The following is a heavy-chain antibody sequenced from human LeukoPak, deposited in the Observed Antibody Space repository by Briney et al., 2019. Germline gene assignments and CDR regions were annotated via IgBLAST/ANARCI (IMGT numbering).Heavy chain of an antibody. CDR1: GYTFTSYA. J-gene: IGHJ6*03. D-gene: IGHD6-13*01. CDR3: AREPNSSSWYRYYYYYMDV. Sequence: ASVKVSCKASGYTFTSYAMSWVRQAPGQGLEWMGWINTNTGNPTYAQGFTGRFVFSLDTSVSTAYLQISSLKAEDTAVYYCAREPNSSSWYRYYYYYMDVWGKGTTVTVSS. V-gene: IGHV7-4-1*02. CDR2: INTNTGNP.